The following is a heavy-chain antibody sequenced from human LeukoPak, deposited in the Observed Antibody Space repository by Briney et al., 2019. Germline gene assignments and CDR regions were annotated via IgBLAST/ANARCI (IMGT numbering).Heavy chain of an antibody. D-gene: IGHD5-12*01. CDR3: ARDLRVRSGYDT. CDR1: GFTFSSYS. CDR2: ISSSSSYI. J-gene: IGHJ4*02. V-gene: IGHV3-21*01. Sequence: PGGSLRLSCAASGFTFSSYSMNWVRQAPGKGLEWVSSISSSSSYIYYAGSVKGRFTISRDNAKNSLYLQMNSLRAEDTAVYYCARDLRVRSGYDTWGQGTLVTVSS.